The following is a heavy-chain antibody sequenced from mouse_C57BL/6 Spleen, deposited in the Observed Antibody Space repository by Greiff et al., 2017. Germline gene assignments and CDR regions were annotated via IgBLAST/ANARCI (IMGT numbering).Heavy chain of an antibody. V-gene: IGHV6-3*01. D-gene: IGHD5-5*01. CDR3: TDYPGAMDY. CDR1: GFTFSNYW. CDR2: IRLKSDNYAT. Sequence: EVKLEESGGGLVQPGGSMKLSCVASGFTFSNYWMNWVRQSPEKGLEWVAQIRLKSDNYATHYAESVKGRFTISRDDSKSSVYLQMNNLRAEDTGIYYCTDYPGAMDYWGQGTSVTVSS. J-gene: IGHJ4*01.